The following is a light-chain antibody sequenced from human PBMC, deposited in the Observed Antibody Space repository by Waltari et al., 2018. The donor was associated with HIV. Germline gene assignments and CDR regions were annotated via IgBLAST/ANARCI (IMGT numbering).Light chain of an antibody. CDR2: GAF. Sequence: DIQMTQSPSSLSASIGDTVSIPCRASQDISNSVSWFQHQPGKVPKLLVHGAFTLQRGVPSRFSGSGSGTDYTLTISGLQAEDFATYFCQQYYGVPLTFGGGTRVDI. V-gene: IGKV1-NL1*01. J-gene: IGKJ4*01. CDR1: QDISNS. CDR3: QQYYGVPLT.